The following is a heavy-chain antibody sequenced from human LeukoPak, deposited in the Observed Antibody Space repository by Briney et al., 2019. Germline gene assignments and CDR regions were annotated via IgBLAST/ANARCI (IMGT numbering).Heavy chain of an antibody. V-gene: IGHV1-69*13. CDR3: ARSLTVTMVWFDP. J-gene: IGHJ5*02. Sequence: SVKVSCKASGGTFSSYAISWVRQAPGQGLEWMGGIIPIFGTANYAQKFQGRVTITADESTSTAYMELSSLRSEDTAVYYCARSLTVTMVWFDPWGQGTLVTVSS. CDR2: IIPIFGTA. D-gene: IGHD4-11*01. CDR1: GGTFSSYA.